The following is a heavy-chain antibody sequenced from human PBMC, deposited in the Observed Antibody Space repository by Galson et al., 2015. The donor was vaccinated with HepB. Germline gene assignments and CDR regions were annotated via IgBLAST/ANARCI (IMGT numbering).Heavy chain of an antibody. V-gene: IGHV3-30*02. J-gene: IGHJ5*02. D-gene: IGHD4-17*01. CDR3: AKESTVTTKNWFDP. Sequence: SLRLSCAASGFSFSSYGMHWVRQAPGKGLEWVSFIRYDGTNEYYADSVKGRFTISRDNFKNTLYLQMNSLRAEDTAVYYCAKESTVTTKNWFDPWGQGTLVTVSS. CDR2: IRYDGTNE. CDR1: GFSFSSYG.